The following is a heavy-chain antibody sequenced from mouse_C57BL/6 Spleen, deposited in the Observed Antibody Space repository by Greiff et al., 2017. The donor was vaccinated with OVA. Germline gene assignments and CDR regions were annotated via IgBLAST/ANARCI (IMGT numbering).Heavy chain of an antibody. V-gene: IGHV8-8*01. CDR1: GFSLSTFGMG. CDR3: ARINYYGSSIYWYFDV. CDR2: IWWDDDK. D-gene: IGHD1-1*01. J-gene: IGHJ1*03. Sequence: QFTLNESGPGILQPSQTLSLTCSFSGFSLSTFGMGVGWIRQPSGKGLEWLAHIWWDDDKYYNPALKSRLTLSKDTSKNQVFLKIANVDTADTATYYCARINYYGSSIYWYFDVWGTGTTVTVSS.